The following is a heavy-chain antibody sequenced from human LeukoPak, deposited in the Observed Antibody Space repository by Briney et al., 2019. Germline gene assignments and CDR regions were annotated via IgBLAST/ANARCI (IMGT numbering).Heavy chain of an antibody. CDR3: ARTYCSGGSCVDY. Sequence: SETLSLTCAVYGGSFSGYYWSWIRQPPGKGLEWIGEINHSGSTNYNPSLKSRVTISVDTSKNQFSLKLSSVTAADTAVYYCARTYCSGGSCVDYWGQGTLVTVPS. CDR2: INHSGST. D-gene: IGHD2-15*01. J-gene: IGHJ4*02. V-gene: IGHV4-34*01. CDR1: GGSFSGYY.